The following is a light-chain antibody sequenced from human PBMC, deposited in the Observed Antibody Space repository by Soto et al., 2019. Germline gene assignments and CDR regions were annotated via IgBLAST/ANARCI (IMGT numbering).Light chain of an antibody. CDR2: EVS. CDR3: SSYTSRSTPV. Sequence: QSALTQPASVSGSRGLSITISCTGTSSDVGTYKYVSWYQQLPGKAPKLMIYEVSNRPSGVSNRFSGSKSGNTASLTISELQAEDEADYYCSSYTSRSTPVFGGGTKMTVL. J-gene: IGLJ2*01. CDR1: SSDVGTYKY. V-gene: IGLV2-14*01.